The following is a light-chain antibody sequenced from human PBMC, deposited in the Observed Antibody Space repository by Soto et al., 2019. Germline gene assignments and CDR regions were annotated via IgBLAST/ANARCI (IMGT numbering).Light chain of an antibody. Sequence: EIVLTQSPGTLSLSPGERATLSCRASQSVSSSYLAWYQQKPGQSPRLLIYGASSRATGIPDRFSGSGSGTNFTLTISSLEPEDFAGYYCQQCGSSPCTFGLGNTVEVK. CDR3: QQCGSSPCT. CDR1: QSVSSSY. V-gene: IGKV3-20*01. J-gene: IGKJ1*01. CDR2: GAS.